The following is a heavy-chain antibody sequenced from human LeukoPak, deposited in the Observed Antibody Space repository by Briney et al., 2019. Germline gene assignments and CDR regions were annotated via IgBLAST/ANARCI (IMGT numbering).Heavy chain of an antibody. V-gene: IGHV1-46*01. CDR2: INPSGGST. Sequence: ASVKVSCKASGYTFTSYYMHWVRQAPGQGLEWVGIINPSGGSTSYAQKFQGRVTKTRDMPTSTLYMELSSLRSEDTAVYYCARDGYSYGPYFYYYYYYMDVWGRGTTVTVSS. CDR3: ARDGYSYGPYFYYYYYYMDV. CDR1: GYTFTSYY. J-gene: IGHJ6*03. D-gene: IGHD5-18*01.